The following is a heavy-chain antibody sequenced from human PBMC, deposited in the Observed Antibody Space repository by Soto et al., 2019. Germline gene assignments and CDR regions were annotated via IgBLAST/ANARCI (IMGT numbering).Heavy chain of an antibody. V-gene: IGHV3-7*05. Sequence: GGSLRLSCAASGFTLRNSRMSWVRQAPGKGLEWVANIKQDGSDTYYVDSVKGRFTISRDNSKNSLYLQMNSLRAEDTAVYYCAKDQTVVVPWWFDPWGQGTLVTVSS. J-gene: IGHJ5*02. CDR2: IKQDGSDT. D-gene: IGHD2-2*01. CDR3: AKDQTVVVPWWFDP. CDR1: GFTLRNSR.